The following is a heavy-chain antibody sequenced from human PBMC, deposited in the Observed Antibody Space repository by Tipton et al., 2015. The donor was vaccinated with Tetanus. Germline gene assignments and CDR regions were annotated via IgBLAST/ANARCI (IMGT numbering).Heavy chain of an antibody. J-gene: IGHJ4*02. D-gene: IGHD3-3*01. CDR1: GASIRGGTFY. V-gene: IGHV4-39*02. CDR3: ARDLSGLFPGFDC. CDR2: IYESGDT. Sequence: TLSLTCTVSGASIRGGTFYWGWIRQPPGKGLEWIGSIYESGDTYYIPSLKSRVTISVDTSTNQFSLTLNSMAAADTAFYCCARDLSGLFPGFDCWGQGKLVTLSS.